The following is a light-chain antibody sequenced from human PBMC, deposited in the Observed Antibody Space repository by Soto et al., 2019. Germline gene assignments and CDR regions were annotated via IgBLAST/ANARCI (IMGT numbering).Light chain of an antibody. Sequence: DVHMTQSPSTLSASVGYRFTITCRASQSISGWLAWYQQKPVKAPKLLXYDASSLESGVPSRFTGSGSGTEFTLTISSLQHDDFANYYCQQYNSYYRWTFGQGTKVDIK. J-gene: IGKJ1*01. CDR3: QQYNSYYRWT. CDR2: DAS. V-gene: IGKV1-5*01. CDR1: QSISGW.